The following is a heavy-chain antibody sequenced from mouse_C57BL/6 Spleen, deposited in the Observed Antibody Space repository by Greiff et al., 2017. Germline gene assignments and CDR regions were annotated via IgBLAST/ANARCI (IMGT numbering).Heavy chain of an antibody. Sequence: QVQLQQSGPELVKPGASVKISCKASGYAFSSSWMNWVKQRPGKGLEWIGQIYPGDGDTNYNGKFKGKATLTADKSSSTAYMQLSSLTSEDSAVYFCARSGDGYYKDYAMDYWGQGTSVTVSS. CDR3: ARSGDGYYKDYAMDY. D-gene: IGHD2-3*01. CDR2: IYPGDGDT. V-gene: IGHV1-82*01. J-gene: IGHJ4*01. CDR1: GYAFSSSW.